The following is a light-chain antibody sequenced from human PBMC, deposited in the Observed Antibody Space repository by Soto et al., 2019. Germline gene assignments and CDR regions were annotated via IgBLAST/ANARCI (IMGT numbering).Light chain of an antibody. CDR1: QSVSSGY. Sequence: ETVMTQSPGTLSLSPGERATLSCRASQSVSSGYLAWYQQKPGQAPRLLIFGASNRATGIPDRITGSGSGTDFTLTISRLEPEDFAVYYCQQYGISQNTFGQVTMLEIK. CDR3: QQYGISQNT. CDR2: GAS. V-gene: IGKV3-20*01. J-gene: IGKJ2*01.